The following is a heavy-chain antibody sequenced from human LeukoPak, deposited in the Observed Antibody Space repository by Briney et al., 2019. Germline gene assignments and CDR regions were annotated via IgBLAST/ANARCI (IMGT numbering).Heavy chain of an antibody. Sequence: ASVNVSCKASGGTFSSYAISWVRQAPGQGLEWMGGIIPIFGTANYAQKFQGRVTITADESTSTAYKELSSLRSEDTAVYYCARVVVVVAATLNWFDPWGQGTLVTVSS. V-gene: IGHV1-69*13. CDR3: ARVVVVVAATLNWFDP. J-gene: IGHJ5*02. CDR2: IIPIFGTA. CDR1: GGTFSSYA. D-gene: IGHD2-15*01.